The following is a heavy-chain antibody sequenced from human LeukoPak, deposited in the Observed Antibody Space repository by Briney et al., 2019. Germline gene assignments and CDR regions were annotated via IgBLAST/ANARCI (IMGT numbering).Heavy chain of an antibody. CDR2: IYYSGST. Sequence: PSQTLSLTCTVSGSSISSGGYYWSWIRQHPGKGLEWIGYIYYSGSTYYSPSLKSRVTISLDTSLNQFSLRLSSVTAADTAVYYCALGGGTQYYFDYWGQGTLVTVSS. CDR3: ALGGGTQYYFDY. V-gene: IGHV4-31*03. J-gene: IGHJ4*02. D-gene: IGHD3-16*01. CDR1: GSSISSGGYY.